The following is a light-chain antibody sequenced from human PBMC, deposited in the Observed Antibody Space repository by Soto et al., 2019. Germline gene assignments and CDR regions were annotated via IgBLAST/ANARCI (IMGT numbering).Light chain of an antibody. Sequence: QSALTQPPSASGTPGQRVTISCSGSSSNIGSNTVNWYQQLPGTAPKLLIYSNNQRPSGVPDRFSGSKSGTSASLAISGLQSEGEADYYCAAWDDSLNGLVVFGGGTKVTVL. V-gene: IGLV1-44*01. CDR2: SNN. J-gene: IGLJ2*01. CDR1: SSNIGSNT. CDR3: AAWDDSLNGLVV.